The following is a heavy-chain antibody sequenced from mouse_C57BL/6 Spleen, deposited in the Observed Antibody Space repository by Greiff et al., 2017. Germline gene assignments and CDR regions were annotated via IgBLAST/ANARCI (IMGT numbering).Heavy chain of an antibody. D-gene: IGHD2-1*01. J-gene: IGHJ3*01. CDR3: TRYGNYDWCAY. CDR1: GFTFSSYA. V-gene: IGHV5-9-1*02. CDR2: ISSGGDYI. Sequence: EVKLMESGEGLVKPGGSLKLSCAASGFTFSSYAMSWVRQTPEKRLEWVAYISSGGDYIYYADTVKGRFTISRDNARNTLYLQMSSLKSEDTAMYYCTRYGNYDWCAYWGQGTLVTVSA.